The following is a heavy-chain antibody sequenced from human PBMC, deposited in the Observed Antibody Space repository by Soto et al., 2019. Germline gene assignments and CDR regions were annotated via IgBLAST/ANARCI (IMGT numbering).Heavy chain of an antibody. CDR2: ISYDGRGK. D-gene: IGHD2-21*02. CDR3: AISEGVATALWDY. CDR1: GFSLSDYA. V-gene: IGHV3-30*03. Sequence: GGSLRLSCAGSGFSLSDYAMHWVRQTPGKGLEWVAVISYDGRGKYYGDSVKGRFTISRDNSKNTLYLQLNSLRADDTAVYYCAISEGVATALWDYWGQGTLVTLSS. J-gene: IGHJ4*02.